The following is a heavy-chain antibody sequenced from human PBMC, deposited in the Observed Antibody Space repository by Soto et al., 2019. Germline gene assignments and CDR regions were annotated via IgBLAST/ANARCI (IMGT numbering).Heavy chain of an antibody. V-gene: IGHV3-30*18. Sequence: QVQLVESGGGVVQPGRSLRLSCAASGFTFSSYGMHWVRQAPGKGLEWVAVISYDGSNKYYADSVKGRFTFSRDNSKNTLYLQMNSLRAEDTAVYYCAKDQDSSGGFDYWGQGTLVTVSS. D-gene: IGHD6-19*01. CDR2: ISYDGSNK. CDR3: AKDQDSSGGFDY. J-gene: IGHJ4*02. CDR1: GFTFSSYG.